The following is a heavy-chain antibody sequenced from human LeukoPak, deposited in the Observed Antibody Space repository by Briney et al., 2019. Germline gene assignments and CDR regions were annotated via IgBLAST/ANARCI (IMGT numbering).Heavy chain of an antibody. CDR3: ARHSDVRMFYYGMDV. J-gene: IGHJ6*02. V-gene: IGHV4-39*01. D-gene: IGHD1-14*01. CDR2: FYYGGST. CDR1: GGSISSSSSY. Sequence: SETLSLTCTVSGGSISSSSSYWGWIRQPPGKGLEWIGSFYYGGSTYYNPSLKSRVTISVDMSKNEFSLKLSSVTAADTAVHYCARHSDVRMFYYGMDVWGQGTTVTVSS.